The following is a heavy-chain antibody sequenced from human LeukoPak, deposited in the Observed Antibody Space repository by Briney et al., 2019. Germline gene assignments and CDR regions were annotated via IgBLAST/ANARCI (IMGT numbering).Heavy chain of an antibody. CDR2: ISSSGRGT. Sequence: GGSLRLSCAASGFTFSSFAMSWVRQAPGKGLEWVSSISSSGRGTYYAASVKGRFTISRDTSKNTLYLQMNSLRSEDTASYYCAKDGLYSGYDLARWGQGTLVTVSS. CDR3: AKDGLYSGYDLAR. J-gene: IGHJ4*02. D-gene: IGHD5-12*01. V-gene: IGHV3-23*01. CDR1: GFTFSSFA.